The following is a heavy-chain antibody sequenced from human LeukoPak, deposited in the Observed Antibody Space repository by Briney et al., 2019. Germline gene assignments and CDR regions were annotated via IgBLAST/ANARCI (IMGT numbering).Heavy chain of an antibody. D-gene: IGHD5-18*01. CDR1: GYRFASYW. V-gene: IGHV5-51*01. CDR3: ATGGIYSSNFDY. Sequence: GESLKISCKGSGYRFASYWIAWVRQKPGKGLEFMGIIYPGDSDTRYSPSFQGQVTISADKSISTAYLQWSSLKASDAAVYYCATGGIYSSNFDYWGQGTLVTVSS. CDR2: IYPGDSDT. J-gene: IGHJ4*02.